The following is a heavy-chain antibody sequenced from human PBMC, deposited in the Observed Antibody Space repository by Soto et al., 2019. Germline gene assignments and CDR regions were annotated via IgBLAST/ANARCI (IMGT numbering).Heavy chain of an antibody. V-gene: IGHV1-3*01. CDR2: INAGNGNT. Sequence: QVQLVQSGAEVKKPGASVKVSCKASGYTFTSYAMHWVRQAPGQRLEWMGWINAGNGNTKYSQKFQGRVTITRDTSASTACMELSSLRSEDTAVYYCAREGGDIVVVPANNWFDPWGQGTLVTVSS. J-gene: IGHJ5*02. D-gene: IGHD2-2*01. CDR1: GYTFTSYA. CDR3: AREGGDIVVVPANNWFDP.